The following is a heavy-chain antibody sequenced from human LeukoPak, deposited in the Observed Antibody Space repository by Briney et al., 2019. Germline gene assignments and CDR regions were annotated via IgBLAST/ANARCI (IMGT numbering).Heavy chain of an antibody. Sequence: PSENLSLTCTVSGGSVSSRGYYWGWIRQPPGKGLDWIGSVYYTGSTYYNPSLKSQVTISIDTSKNQFSLKVSSVTAADTAVYYCARGLTWMVRGLAAPRYYYYMDVWGKGTTVTVSS. D-gene: IGHD3-10*01. CDR1: GGSVSSRGYY. CDR3: ARGLTWMVRGLAAPRYYYYMDV. J-gene: IGHJ6*03. CDR2: VYYTGST. V-gene: IGHV4-39*07.